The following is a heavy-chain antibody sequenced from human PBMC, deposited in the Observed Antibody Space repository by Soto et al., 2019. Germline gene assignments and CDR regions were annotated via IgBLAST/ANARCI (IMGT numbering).Heavy chain of an antibody. Sequence: QLQLQESGPGLVKPSETLSLTCTVSGGSLSSSIYYWGWIRQPPGKGLEWIGSIFYNGNTYYNPSLKCRVTISLDTSQNLFSLSLSSVTAADTAVYYSASAPVIDYFDSWGQGTLLTVSS. CDR1: GGSLSSSIYY. CDR2: IFYNGNT. J-gene: IGHJ4*02. CDR3: ASAPVIDYFDS. V-gene: IGHV4-39*01.